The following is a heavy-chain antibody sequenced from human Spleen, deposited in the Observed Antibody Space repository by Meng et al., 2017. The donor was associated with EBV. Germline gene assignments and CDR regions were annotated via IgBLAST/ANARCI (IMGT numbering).Heavy chain of an antibody. CDR2: MNPNSDST. CDR1: GYTFSSYD. J-gene: IGHJ4*02. Sequence: QGQVVQAGAGLKNPGASVKVYCKACGYTFSSYDINWVRQATGQGLEWMGWMNPNSDSTAFAQKFQGRVTMTRDASINTAYMELRSLRSEDTAIYYCARGGYGTTKDLDYWGQGTLVTVFS. CDR3: ARGGYGTTKDLDY. D-gene: IGHD5-12*01. V-gene: IGHV1-8*01.